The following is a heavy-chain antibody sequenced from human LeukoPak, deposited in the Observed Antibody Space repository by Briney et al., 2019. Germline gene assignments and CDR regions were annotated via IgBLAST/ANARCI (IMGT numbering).Heavy chain of an antibody. J-gene: IGHJ6*04. CDR1: GFTFSSYG. D-gene: IGHD3-10*01. CDR3: AKDLYYGSAHYGMDV. CDR2: ISYDGSNK. V-gene: IGHV3-30*18. Sequence: PGGPLRLSCAASGFTFSSYGMHWVRQAPGKGLEWVAVISYDGSNKYYADSVKGRFTISRDNSKNTLYLQMNSLRAEDTAVYYCAKDLYYGSAHYGMDVWGKGTTVTVSS.